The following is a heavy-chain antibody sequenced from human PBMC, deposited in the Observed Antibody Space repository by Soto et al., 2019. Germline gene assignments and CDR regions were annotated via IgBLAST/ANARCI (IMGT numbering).Heavy chain of an antibody. Sequence: LTCAVCGGACSGGYGSWIRRPPGKGLEWIGEINHSGSTNYNPSLKSRVTISVDTSKNQFSLKLSSVTAADTAVYYCAREYHDYVWGSYRNNCFDPWGQGTLVTVSS. J-gene: IGHJ5*02. CDR3: AREYHDYVWGSYRNNCFDP. CDR1: GGACSGGY. D-gene: IGHD3-16*02. CDR2: INHSGST. V-gene: IGHV4-34*01.